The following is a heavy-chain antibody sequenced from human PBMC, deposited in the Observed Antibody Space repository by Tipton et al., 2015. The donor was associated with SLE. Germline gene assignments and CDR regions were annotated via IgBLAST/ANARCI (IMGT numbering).Heavy chain of an antibody. CDR2: ISYDGSNK. CDR1: GFTFSSYG. CDR3: AKEKRQLIDY. J-gene: IGHJ4*02. D-gene: IGHD6-13*01. V-gene: IGHV3-30*18. Sequence: SLRLSCAASGFTFSSYGMHWVRQAPGKGLEWVAVISYDGSNKYYADSVKGRFTISRDNSKNTLYLQMNSLRAEDTAVYYCAKEKRQLIDYWGQGTLVTVSS.